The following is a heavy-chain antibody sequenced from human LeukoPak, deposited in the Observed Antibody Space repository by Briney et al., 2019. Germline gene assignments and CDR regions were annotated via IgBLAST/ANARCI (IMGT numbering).Heavy chain of an antibody. D-gene: IGHD3-10*01. Sequence: SQTLSLTCTVSGGSISSGSYYWSWIRQPAGKGLEWIGRIYTSGSTNYNPSLNSRVTISVDTSKNQFSLKLSSVNAADTAVYYCARDQYYYGSGSSNPTYYYYYYYMDVWGKGTTVTVSS. CDR1: GGSISSGSYY. CDR2: IYTSGST. J-gene: IGHJ6*03. CDR3: ARDQYYYGSGSSNPTYYYYYYYMDV. V-gene: IGHV4-61*02.